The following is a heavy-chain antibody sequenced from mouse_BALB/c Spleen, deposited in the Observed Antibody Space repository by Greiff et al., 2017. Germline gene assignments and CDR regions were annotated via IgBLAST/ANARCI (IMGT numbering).Heavy chain of an antibody. CDR1: GFTFSSYA. Sequence: EVQVVESGGGLVKPGGSLKLSCAASGFTFSSYAMSWVRQSPEKRLEWVAEISSGGSYTYYPDTVTGRCTISRDHAKNTLYLEMSSLRSEDTAMYYCARDQGAYWGQGTLVTVSA. J-gene: IGHJ3*01. V-gene: IGHV5-9-4*01. CDR2: ISSGGSYT. CDR3: ARDQGAY.